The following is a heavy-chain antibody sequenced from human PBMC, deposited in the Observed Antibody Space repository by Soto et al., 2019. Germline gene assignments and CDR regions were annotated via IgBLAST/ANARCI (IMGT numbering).Heavy chain of an antibody. CDR3: ARGGGTLFAPLP. D-gene: IGHD1-1*01. CDR2: IDPNSGAT. CDR1: GYTFTGFY. Sequence: QVQLVQSGAEVKKPGASVKVSCQAFGYTFTGFYIHWVRQAPGQGLEWMSYIDPNSGATKYAQNFQGLVTLTRETSIRTAYMELTSLRSEDTAVYYCARGGGTLFAPLPWGKGTLVTVSS. V-gene: IGHV1-2*04. J-gene: IGHJ5*02.